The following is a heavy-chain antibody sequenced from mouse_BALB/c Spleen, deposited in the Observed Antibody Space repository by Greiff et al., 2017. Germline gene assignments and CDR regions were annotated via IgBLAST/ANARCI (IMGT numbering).Heavy chain of an antibody. Sequence: QVQLQQSGAELVRPGSSVKISCKASGYAFSSYWMNWVKQRPGQGLEWIGQIYPGDGDTNHNGKFKGKATLTADKSSSTAYMQLSSLTSEDSAVYFCARGWLLRGGAMDYWGQGTSVTVSS. D-gene: IGHD2-3*01. V-gene: IGHV1-80*01. CDR1: GYAFSSYW. CDR3: ARGWLLRGGAMDY. J-gene: IGHJ4*01. CDR2: IYPGDGDT.